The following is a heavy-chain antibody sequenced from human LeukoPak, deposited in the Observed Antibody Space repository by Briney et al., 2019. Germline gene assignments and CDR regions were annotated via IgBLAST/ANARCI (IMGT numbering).Heavy chain of an antibody. CDR3: AGYDSSGYPQHAFDI. CDR2: INPNSGGT. J-gene: IGHJ3*02. V-gene: IGHV1-2*02. CDR1: GYTFTGYY. D-gene: IGHD3-22*01. Sequence: ASVKVSCKASGYTFTGYYMHWVRQAPGQGLEWMGWINPNSGGTNYAQKFQDRVTMTRDTSISTAYMELSRLRSDDTAVYYCAGYDSSGYPQHAFDIWGQGTMVTVSS.